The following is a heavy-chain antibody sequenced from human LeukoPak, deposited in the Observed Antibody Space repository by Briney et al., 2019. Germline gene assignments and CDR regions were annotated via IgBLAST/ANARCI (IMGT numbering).Heavy chain of an antibody. CDR3: TSSRVGAINFDY. D-gene: IGHD1-26*01. CDR1: RFAFSGSA. J-gene: IGHJ4*02. Sequence: GGSLRLSCAASRFAFSGSAMHWVRQASGKGLEWVGRIRSKANSYATAYAASVKGRFTISRDDSKNTAYLQMNSLKTEDTAVYYCTSSRVGAINFDYWGQGTLVTVSS. CDR2: IRSKANSYAT. V-gene: IGHV3-73*01.